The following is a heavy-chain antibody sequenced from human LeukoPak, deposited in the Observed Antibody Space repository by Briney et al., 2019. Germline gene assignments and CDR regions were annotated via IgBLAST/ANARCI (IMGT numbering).Heavy chain of an antibody. D-gene: IGHD2-15*01. V-gene: IGHV4-59*01. CDR2: IYDNGST. J-gene: IGHJ3*02. Sequence: SETLSLTCTVSRGSIISYYWSWIRQPPGKQLEWIGYIYDNGSTNYNPSLKSRVTMSVDTSKHQFSLKLSSVTAADTAVFYCARTLGYCSGGSCPYDAFDIWGQGTMVTVSS. CDR3: ARTLGYCSGGSCPYDAFDI. CDR1: RGSIISYY.